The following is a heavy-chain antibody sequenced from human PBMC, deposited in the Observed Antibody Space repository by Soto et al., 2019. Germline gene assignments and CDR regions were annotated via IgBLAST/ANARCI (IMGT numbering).Heavy chain of an antibody. Sequence: GGSLRLSCAASGFTFSRYWMHWVRQAPGKGLVWVSRINSDGSSTSYADSVKGRFTISRDNAKNTLYLQMNSLGAEDTAVYYCARPIAVAGTVRGYFDYWGQGTLVTVSS. CDR3: ARPIAVAGTVRGYFDY. D-gene: IGHD6-19*01. CDR2: INSDGSST. CDR1: GFTFSRYW. V-gene: IGHV3-74*01. J-gene: IGHJ4*02.